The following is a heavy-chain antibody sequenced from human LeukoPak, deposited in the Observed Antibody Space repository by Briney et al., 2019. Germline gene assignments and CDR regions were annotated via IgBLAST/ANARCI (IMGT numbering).Heavy chain of an antibody. D-gene: IGHD6-13*01. CDR2: ISSSSSYI. J-gene: IGHJ4*02. CDR3: ASGLSAAIDYFDY. CDR1: GFTFSSYS. Sequence: GGSLRLSCAASGFTFSSYSMNWLRQAPGKGLEWVSSISSSSSYIYYADSVKGRFTISRDNAKNSLYLQMNSLRAEDTAVYYCASGLSAAIDYFDYWGQGTLVTVSS. V-gene: IGHV3-21*01.